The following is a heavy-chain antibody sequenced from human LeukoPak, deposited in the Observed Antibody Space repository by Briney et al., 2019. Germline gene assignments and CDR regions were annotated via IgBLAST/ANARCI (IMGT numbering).Heavy chain of an antibody. CDR2: ISSATSSI. V-gene: IGHV3-48*04. D-gene: IGHD3-22*01. CDR1: GFTFSSSG. J-gene: IGHJ3*02. Sequence: GGSLRLSCAASGFTFSSSGMNWVRQAPGKGLEWVSYISSATSSIYYADSVKGRFTISRDNAKNSLYLQMNSLRAEDTAVYYCARFGVVVVITTGAFDIWGQGTMVTVSS. CDR3: ARFGVVVVITTGAFDI.